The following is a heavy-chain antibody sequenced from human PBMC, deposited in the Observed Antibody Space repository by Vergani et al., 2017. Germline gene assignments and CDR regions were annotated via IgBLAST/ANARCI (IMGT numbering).Heavy chain of an antibody. CDR2: IQFDGSNQ. D-gene: IGHD3-16*01. Sequence: VQLVESGGGLVQPGGSLRLSCATSGFTLSNYDMQWIRQGPGKGLEFVAFIQFDGSNQYYADSVKGRFTLSRDFSKNTLYLQMNSLRTDDTATYYCAKHFRGWGIDYWCQGTQVIVSS. J-gene: IGHJ4*02. CDR1: GFTLSNYD. V-gene: IGHV3-30*02. CDR3: AKHFRGWGIDY.